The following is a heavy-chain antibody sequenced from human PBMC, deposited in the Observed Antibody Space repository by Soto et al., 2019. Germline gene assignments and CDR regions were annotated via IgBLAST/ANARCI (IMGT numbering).Heavy chain of an antibody. V-gene: IGHV1-8*01. Sequence: ASVKVSCKASGYTLTSYDINWVRRATGQGLEWMGWMNPNSGNTGYAQKFKGRVTMSRDISTSTVHMELSSLRSEDTAVYYCARGLDYYDSSGYDFWGQGTLVTVS. J-gene: IGHJ4*02. CDR1: GYTLTSYD. D-gene: IGHD3-22*01. CDR2: MNPNSGNT. CDR3: ARGLDYYDSSGYDF.